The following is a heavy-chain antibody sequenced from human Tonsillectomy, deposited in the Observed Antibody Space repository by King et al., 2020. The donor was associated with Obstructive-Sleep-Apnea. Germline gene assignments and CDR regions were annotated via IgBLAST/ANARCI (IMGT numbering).Heavy chain of an antibody. Sequence: VQLQESGPGLVKPSETLSLTCTVSGGSISSYYWSWIRQPPGKGLEWIGYIYYSGSTNYNPSLKSRVTISVDTSKNQFSLKLSSVTAADTAVYYWARVGAAAGTHWFDPWGQGTLVTVSS. V-gene: IGHV4-59*01. J-gene: IGHJ5*02. CDR2: IYYSGST. D-gene: IGHD6-13*01. CDR1: GGSISSYY. CDR3: ARVGAAAGTHWFDP.